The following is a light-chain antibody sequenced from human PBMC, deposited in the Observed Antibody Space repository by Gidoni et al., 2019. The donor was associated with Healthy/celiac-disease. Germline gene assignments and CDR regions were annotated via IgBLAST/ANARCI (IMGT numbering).Light chain of an antibody. J-gene: IGLJ2*01. CDR1: SSNIGAGSD. Sequence: QSVLTPPPSVSGAPGQRVTISCTGSSSNIGAGSDVHWYQRLPGTAPKLLIYGNSNRPSGVPDRFSGSKSGTSASLAITGLQAEDEADYYCQSYDSSLSGSVVFGGGTKLTVL. CDR2: GNS. V-gene: IGLV1-40*01. CDR3: QSYDSSLSGSVV.